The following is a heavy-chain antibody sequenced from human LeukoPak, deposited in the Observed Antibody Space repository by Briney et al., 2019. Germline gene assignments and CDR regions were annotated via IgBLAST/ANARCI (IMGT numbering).Heavy chain of an antibody. V-gene: IGHV4-4*02. CDR2: IYHSGST. D-gene: IGHD4-17*01. Sequence: PSETLSLTCAVSGGSISSSNWWSWVRQPPGKGLEWIGEIYHSGSTNYNPSLKSRVTISVDKSKNQFSLKLSSVTAADTAVYYCASGTNGDYFGDAFDIWGQGTMVTVPS. CDR3: ASGTNGDYFGDAFDI. CDR1: GGSISSSNW. J-gene: IGHJ3*02.